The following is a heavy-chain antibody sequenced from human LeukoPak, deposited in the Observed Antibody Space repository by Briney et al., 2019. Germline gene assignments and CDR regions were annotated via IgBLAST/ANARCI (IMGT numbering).Heavy chain of an antibody. J-gene: IGHJ4*02. CDR2: ISYDGSNK. CDR1: GFTFRNYG. CDR3: AKSAYSSGWGDFDY. Sequence: GGSLRLSCAASGFTFRNYGMHWVRQAPGKGLEWVAVISYDGSNKYYADSVKGRFTISRDNSKNTLYLQMNSLRAEDTAVYYCAKSAYSSGWGDFDYWGQGTLVTVSS. D-gene: IGHD6-19*01. V-gene: IGHV3-30*18.